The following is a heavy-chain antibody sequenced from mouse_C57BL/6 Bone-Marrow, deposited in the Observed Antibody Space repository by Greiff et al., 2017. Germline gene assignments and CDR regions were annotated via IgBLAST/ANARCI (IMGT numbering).Heavy chain of an antibody. Sequence: EVKLMESGPVLVKPGASVKMSCKASGYTFTDYYMNWVKQSHGKSLEWIGVINPYNGGTSYNQKFKGKATLTVDKSSSTAYMELNSLTSEDSAVYYCARGRLRHDYAMDYWGQGTSVTVAS. V-gene: IGHV1-19*01. CDR1: GYTFTDYY. CDR3: ARGRLRHDYAMDY. J-gene: IGHJ4*01. CDR2: INPYNGGT. D-gene: IGHD2-4*01.